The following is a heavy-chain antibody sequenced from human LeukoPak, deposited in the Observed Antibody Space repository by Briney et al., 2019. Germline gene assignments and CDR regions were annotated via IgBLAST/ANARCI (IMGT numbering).Heavy chain of an antibody. CDR3: ARDDYGSGSYLPY. V-gene: IGHV4-59*01. J-gene: IGHJ4*02. CDR1: GGSISSYY. CDR2: IYYSGST. D-gene: IGHD3-10*01. Sequence: KPSETLSLTCTVSGGSISSYYWSWIRQPPGKGLEWIGYIYYSGSTNYNPSLKSRVTISVDTSKNQFSLKLSSVTAADTAVYYCARDDYGSGSYLPYWGQGTLVTVSS.